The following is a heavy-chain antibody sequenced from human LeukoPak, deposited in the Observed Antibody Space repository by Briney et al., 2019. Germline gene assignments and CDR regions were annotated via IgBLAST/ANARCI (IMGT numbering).Heavy chain of an antibody. CDR3: ARVQGSSTSPAWY. CDR2: ICCWCCHI. D-gene: IGHD2-2*01. Sequence: PGGSLTLSCAPSGLTFSIYSMNWVRQAPGEGGEWVSSICCWCCHIYYADSVKGRFTIPRNNAKNSLYLQMNSLRAEDTAVYYCARVQGSSTSPAWYWGQGTLVTVSS. CDR1: GLTFSIYS. V-gene: IGHV3-21*01. J-gene: IGHJ4*02.